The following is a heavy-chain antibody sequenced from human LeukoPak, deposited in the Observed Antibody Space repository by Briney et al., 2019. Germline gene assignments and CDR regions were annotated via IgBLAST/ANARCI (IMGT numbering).Heavy chain of an antibody. D-gene: IGHD2-2*01. CDR3: ANGRTSLCSIYFDF. CDR1: GFTFSRYD. Sequence: GGSLRLSCAASGFTFSRYDMSWVRQATGKGLEWVSSIGNSIISTYYADSVKGRLTSSRDNSSTSLYLQMNSLRADDTDVYYCANGRTSLCSIYFDFWGQGTLVTVSS. J-gene: IGHJ4*02. V-gene: IGHV3-23*01. CDR2: IGNSIIST.